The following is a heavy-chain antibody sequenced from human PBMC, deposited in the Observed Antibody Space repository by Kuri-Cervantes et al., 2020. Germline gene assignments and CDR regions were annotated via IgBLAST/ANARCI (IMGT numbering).Heavy chain of an antibody. CDR1: GFTFTSSA. J-gene: IGHJ3*02. V-gene: IGHV1-58*01. Sequence: SVKVSCKASGFTFTSSAVQWVRQARGQRLEWIGWIVVGSGNTNYAQKFQERVTITRDMSTSTAYMELSSLRSEDTAVYYCARDPATAAAHRGVDAFDIWGQGTMVTVSS. D-gene: IGHD2-2*01. CDR2: IVVGSGNT. CDR3: ARDPATAAAHRGVDAFDI.